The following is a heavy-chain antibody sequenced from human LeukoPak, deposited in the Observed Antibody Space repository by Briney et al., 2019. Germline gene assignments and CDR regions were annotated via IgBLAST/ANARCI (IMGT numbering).Heavy chain of an antibody. Sequence: ASVEVSCKASGYTFTGYYMHWVRQAPGQGLEWMGWINPNSGGTNYAQKFQGRVTMTRDTSISTAYMELSRLRSDDTAVYYCARAAAANYYYYYYMDVWGKGTTVTVSS. CDR2: INPNSGGT. J-gene: IGHJ6*03. CDR1: GYTFTGYY. V-gene: IGHV1-2*02. D-gene: IGHD6-13*01. CDR3: ARAAAANYYYYYYMDV.